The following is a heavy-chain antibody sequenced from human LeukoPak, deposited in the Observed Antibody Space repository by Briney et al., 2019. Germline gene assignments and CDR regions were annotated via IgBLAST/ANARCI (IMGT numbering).Heavy chain of an antibody. CDR2: ISWNSGSI. CDR3: AKDGTGTRTGWFDP. D-gene: IGHD1-1*01. CDR1: GFTFDDCA. Sequence: GRSLRLSCAASGFTFDDCAMHWVRQAPGKGLEWVSGISWNSGSIGYADSVKGRFTISRDNAKNSLYLQMNSLRAEDTALYYCAKDGTGTRTGWFDPWGQGTLVTVSS. V-gene: IGHV3-9*01. J-gene: IGHJ5*02.